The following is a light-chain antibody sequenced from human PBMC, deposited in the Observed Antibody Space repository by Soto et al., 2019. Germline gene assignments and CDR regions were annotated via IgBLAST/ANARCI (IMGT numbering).Light chain of an antibody. Sequence: QAVVTQPASVSGSPGQSITISCTGTSSDVGGYNYVSWYQQHPGKAPKLMIYEVSNRPSGVSNRFSGSKSGNTASLTISGLQAEDEADYYCGSYTSSSTLRWVFGGGTQLTVL. CDR2: EVS. CDR1: SSDVGGYNY. J-gene: IGLJ7*01. CDR3: GSYTSSSTLRWV. V-gene: IGLV2-14*01.